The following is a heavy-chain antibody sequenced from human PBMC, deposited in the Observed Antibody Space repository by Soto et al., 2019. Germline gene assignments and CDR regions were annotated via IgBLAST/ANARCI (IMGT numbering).Heavy chain of an antibody. CDR2: IKQDESET. V-gene: IGHV3-7*01. D-gene: IGHD3-10*01. CDR1: GFTFKGYL. Sequence: GGALRLSCTASGFTFKGYLMTLVRQAPGKGLEWVANIKQDESETYYVDSVKGRFTISRDNAKNSLYLQMNSLRGEDTAVYHCARVASPSSGSHYRWFDPWGQGTLVTVSS. J-gene: IGHJ5*02. CDR3: ARVASPSSGSHYRWFDP.